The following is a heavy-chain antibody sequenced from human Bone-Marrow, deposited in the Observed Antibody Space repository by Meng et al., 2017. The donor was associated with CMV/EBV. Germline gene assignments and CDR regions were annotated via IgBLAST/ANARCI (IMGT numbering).Heavy chain of an antibody. Sequence: ASVKVSCKTSGYTFTGYFIYWVLQAPGQGLEWMGGINPNTGAANYAPKFQGRVTMTRDTSKNQISLKLSSVTAADTAVYYCARHPYSSGWYQQDYFDYWGQGTRVTGSS. V-gene: IGHV1-2*02. CDR2: INPNTGAA. CDR3: ARHPYSSGWYQQDYFDY. CDR1: GYTFTGYF. D-gene: IGHD6-19*01. J-gene: IGHJ4*02.